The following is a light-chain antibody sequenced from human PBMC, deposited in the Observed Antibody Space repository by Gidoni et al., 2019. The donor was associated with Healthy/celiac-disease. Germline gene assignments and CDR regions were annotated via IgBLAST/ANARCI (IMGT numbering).Light chain of an antibody. CDR1: QTVGRSY. Sequence: EIVLTQSPGTLSLFPGERAVLSCRASQTVGRSYIAWYQKKGGQPPRLLFYSATDRATGVPDRFIGSGSGTDFTLTISRLDPEDFGVYYCQQFGFSPWTFGQGTKVDIK. J-gene: IGKJ1*01. CDR2: SAT. V-gene: IGKV3-20*01. CDR3: QQFGFSPWT.